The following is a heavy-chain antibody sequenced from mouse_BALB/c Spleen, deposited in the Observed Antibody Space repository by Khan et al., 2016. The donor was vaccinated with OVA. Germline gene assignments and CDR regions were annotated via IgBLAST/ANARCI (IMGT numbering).Heavy chain of an antibody. CDR2: ISTGGHYT. J-gene: IGHJ3*01. Sequence: EVQLVESGGDLVEPGGSLKLSCVASGFTFSTYGMSWVRQTPDKRLEWVATISTGGHYTYYPDSVRGRFTISRDNAKNTLYLQMTSLKSEDTAMFYCVRLAYYYDSEGFAYWGQGTLVTVSA. V-gene: IGHV5-6*01. CDR3: VRLAYYYDSEGFAY. D-gene: IGHD1-1*01. CDR1: GFTFSTYG.